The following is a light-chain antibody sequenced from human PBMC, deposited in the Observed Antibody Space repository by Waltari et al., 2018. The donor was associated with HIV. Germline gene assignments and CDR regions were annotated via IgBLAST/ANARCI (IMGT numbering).Light chain of an antibody. V-gene: IGLV2-8*01. CDR2: EVN. CDR3: NSYAGSNNWV. J-gene: IGLJ3*02. CDR1: SSDVGGSNY. Sequence: QSALTQPPSASGSPGPSVTISCTGTSSDVGGSNYVSWYQQHPGKAPKPMIYEVNKRPSGVPDRVSGSKSANTASLTVSGLQADDEADYYCNSYAGSNNWVFGGGTKLTVL.